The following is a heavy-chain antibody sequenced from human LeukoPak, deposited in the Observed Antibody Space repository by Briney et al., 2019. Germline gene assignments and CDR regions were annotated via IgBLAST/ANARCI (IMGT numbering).Heavy chain of an antibody. Sequence: GGSLRLSCAASGFTFSSYSMNGVRQAPGKGVEGVPYISSSSSTIYYADSVKGRFTISRDNAKNSLYLQMNSLRAEDTAVYYCARSVVVTAKYYYYMDVWGKGTTVTVSS. CDR2: ISSSSSTI. J-gene: IGHJ6*03. CDR3: ARSVVVTAKYYYYMDV. V-gene: IGHV3-48*01. D-gene: IGHD2-21*02. CDR1: GFTFSSYS.